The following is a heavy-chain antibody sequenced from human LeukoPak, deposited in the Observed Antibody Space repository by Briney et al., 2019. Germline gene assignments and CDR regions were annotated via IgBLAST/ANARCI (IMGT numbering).Heavy chain of an antibody. CDR3: ARGRPVGGTKNWFDP. Sequence: GGSLRLSCAASGFTFSSYGMHWVRQAPGKGLEWVAVIWYDGSNKYYADSVKGRFTISRDNSKNTLYLQMNSLRAEETAVYYCARGRPVGGTKNWFDPWGQGTLVTVSS. V-gene: IGHV3-33*01. J-gene: IGHJ5*02. D-gene: IGHD6-19*01. CDR2: IWYDGSNK. CDR1: GFTFSSYG.